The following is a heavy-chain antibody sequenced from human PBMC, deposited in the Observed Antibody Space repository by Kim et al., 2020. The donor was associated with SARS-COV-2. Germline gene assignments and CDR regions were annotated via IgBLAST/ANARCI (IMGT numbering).Heavy chain of an antibody. Sequence: SETLSLTCAVSGGSISSSNWWCCGRQPPGKGLEWFVEIYHSGYTNYNPSLKSRVPISGDKTKNKFSLKLSSVTAADAAVDYCAKDRGDHVGGSYRLYYFDYWGQGTLVTVSS. CDR1: GGSISSSNW. V-gene: IGHV4-4*02. CDR3: AKDRGDHVGGSYRLYYFDY. D-gene: IGHD3-16*02. J-gene: IGHJ4*02. CDR2: IYHSGYT.